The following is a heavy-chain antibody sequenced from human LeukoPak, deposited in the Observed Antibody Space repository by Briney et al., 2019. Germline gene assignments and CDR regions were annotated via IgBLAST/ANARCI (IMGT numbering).Heavy chain of an antibody. J-gene: IGHJ4*02. V-gene: IGHV1-2*07. CDR3: ARVQDGNFDYYFDY. CDR2: INPNSGDT. CDR1: GYTFRGFY. Sequence: ASVKVSCKASGYTFRGFYLHWVRHAPGQGLECLGWINPNSGDTNSAPAFQGRVTITRDTSLTTAYMELRSLRSDDTALYYCARVQDGNFDYYFDYWGQGSLVTVSS. D-gene: IGHD4-23*01.